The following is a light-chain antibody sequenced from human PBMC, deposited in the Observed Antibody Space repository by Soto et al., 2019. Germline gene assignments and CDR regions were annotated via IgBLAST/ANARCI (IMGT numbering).Light chain of an antibody. V-gene: IGLV2-14*01. CDR3: SSYTGSSTPWV. J-gene: IGLJ3*02. Sequence: QSALTQPASVSGSPGQSITISCTGTSSDVGAYNYVSWYQQHPGKAPKLMISGVSNRPSGVSNRFSGSKSGNTASLTISGLQADDEADYYCSSYTGSSTPWVFGGGTQLPVL. CDR2: GVS. CDR1: SSDVGAYNY.